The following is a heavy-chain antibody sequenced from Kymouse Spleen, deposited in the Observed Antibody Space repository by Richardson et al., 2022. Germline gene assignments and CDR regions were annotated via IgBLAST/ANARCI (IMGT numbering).Heavy chain of an antibody. CDR1: GFTFSGSA. Sequence: EVQLVESGGGLVQPGGSLKLSCAASGFTFSGSAMHWVRQASGKGLEWVGRIRSKANSYATAYAASVKGRFTISRDDSKNTAYLQMNSLKTEDTAVYYCTREGATFFDYWGQGTLVTVSS. CDR2: IRSKANSYAT. CDR3: TREGATFFDY. V-gene: IGHV3-73*02. D-gene: IGHD1-26*01. J-gene: IGHJ4*02.